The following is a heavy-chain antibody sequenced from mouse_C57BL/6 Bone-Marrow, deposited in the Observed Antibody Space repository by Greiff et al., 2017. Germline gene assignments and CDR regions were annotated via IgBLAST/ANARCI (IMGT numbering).Heavy chain of an antibody. Sequence: VQLQQSGAELVKPGASVKISCKASGYAFSSYWMNWVKQRPGKGLEWIGQIYPGDGDTNYNGKFKGKATLTADKSSSTAYMQLSSLTSEDSAVYFCASGLYGSSVWFAYWGQGTLVTVSA. D-gene: IGHD1-1*01. V-gene: IGHV1-80*01. CDR3: ASGLYGSSVWFAY. J-gene: IGHJ3*01. CDR1: GYAFSSYW. CDR2: IYPGDGDT.